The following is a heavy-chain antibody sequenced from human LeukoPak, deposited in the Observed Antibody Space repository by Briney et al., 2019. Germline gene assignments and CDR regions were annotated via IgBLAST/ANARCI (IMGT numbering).Heavy chain of an antibody. V-gene: IGHV4-4*02. J-gene: IGHJ4*02. CDR3: ARDGYDFWSGYPFDY. Sequence: PSETLSLTCAVSGGSIFSSNWWSWVRQPPGKGLEWIGQIFHSGSTSYSPSLKSRVTISVDKSKNQFSLKLTSVTAADTAVYYCARDGYDFWSGYPFDYWGQGTLVTVSS. CDR1: GGSIFSSNW. D-gene: IGHD3-3*01. CDR2: IFHSGST.